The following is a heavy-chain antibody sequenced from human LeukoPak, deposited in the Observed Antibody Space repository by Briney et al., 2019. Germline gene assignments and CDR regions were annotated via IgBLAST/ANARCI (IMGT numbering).Heavy chain of an antibody. Sequence: ASVKVSCKASGYTFTSYGISWVRQAPGQGLEWMGWISAYNGNTNYAQKLQGRATMTTDTSASTAYMELRSLRSDDTAVYYCARVEVPAVAFDYWGQGTLVTVSS. CDR2: ISAYNGNT. V-gene: IGHV1-18*01. D-gene: IGHD2-2*01. CDR1: GYTFTSYG. CDR3: ARVEVPAVAFDY. J-gene: IGHJ4*02.